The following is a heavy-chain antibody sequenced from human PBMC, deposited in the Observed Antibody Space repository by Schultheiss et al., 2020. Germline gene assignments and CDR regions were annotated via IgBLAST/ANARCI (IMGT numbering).Heavy chain of an antibody. CDR1: GFTFSSYA. Sequence: GGSLRLSCAASGFTFSSYAMAWVRQGPGKGLEWVSGFRSTGTTYYADSVKGRFTISRDNSKNTLYLVMNSLRAEDTAIYYCAKRGSTSSGYYYYMDVWGKGPTVTVAS. CDR3: AKRGSTSSGYYYYMDV. CDR2: FRSTGTT. J-gene: IGHJ6*03. V-gene: IGHV3-23*01. D-gene: IGHD6-6*01.